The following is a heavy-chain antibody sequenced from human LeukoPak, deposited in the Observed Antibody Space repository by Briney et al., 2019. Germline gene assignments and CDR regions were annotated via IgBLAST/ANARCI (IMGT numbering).Heavy chain of an antibody. J-gene: IGHJ4*02. V-gene: IGHV3-21*01. CDR1: GFTFSRFS. D-gene: IGHD3-10*01. CDR2: IYVTGGYI. CDR3: AREFNTVGNFDY. Sequence: GESLRLSCATSGFTFSRFSMRWVRQAPGKGLEWVASIYVTGGYINYADSVKGRVTISRDNAKNSVYLQMSSLRAEDTAVYYCAREFNTVGNFDYWGQGTLATVSS.